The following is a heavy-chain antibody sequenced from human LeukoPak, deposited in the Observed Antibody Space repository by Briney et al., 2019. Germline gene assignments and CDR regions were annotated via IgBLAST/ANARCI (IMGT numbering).Heavy chain of an antibody. Sequence: SDTLSLTCAVSGHSIRSSTWWGWIRQPPGKGLEWIGYIYYSGSIHYTPSLKGRITMSVDTSKNQFSLKLSSVTAADTAVYYCARGSVAGGDFDYWGQGTLVTVSS. D-gene: IGHD6-19*01. CDR2: IYYSGSI. V-gene: IGHV4-28*05. CDR3: ARGSVAGGDFDY. CDR1: GHSIRSSTW. J-gene: IGHJ4*02.